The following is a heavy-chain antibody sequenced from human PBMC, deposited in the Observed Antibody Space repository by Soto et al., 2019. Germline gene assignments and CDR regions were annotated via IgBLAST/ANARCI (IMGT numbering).Heavy chain of an antibody. CDR2: ISYDGNNK. J-gene: IGHJ3*02. D-gene: IGHD3-10*01. V-gene: IGHV3-30*18. Sequence: PGGSLRLSCVVSGFTFRNYNMHWVRQAPGKGLEWVALISYDGNNKYYADSVRGRFTISRDNSKNTLSLQMNSLRPDDTAVYYCAKDGQWFGELSAFDIWGQGTMVTVSS. CDR3: AKDGQWFGELSAFDI. CDR1: GFTFRNYN.